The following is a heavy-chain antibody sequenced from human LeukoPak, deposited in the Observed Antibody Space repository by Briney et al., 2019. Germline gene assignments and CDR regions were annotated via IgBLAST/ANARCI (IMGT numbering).Heavy chain of an antibody. V-gene: IGHV6-1*01. Sequence: SQTLSLTCAISGDSVSSNSAAWNWIRQSPSRGLERLGRTYYRSKWYTDYEVSVKSRITINPDTSKNQFSLQLNSVTPEDTAVYYCARQRHPHSTKYKRKPYYYYYMDVWGKGTTVTISS. J-gene: IGHJ6*03. CDR1: GDSVSSNSAA. CDR3: ARQRHPHSTKYKRKPYYYYYMDV. CDR2: TYYRSKWYT. D-gene: IGHD1-1*01.